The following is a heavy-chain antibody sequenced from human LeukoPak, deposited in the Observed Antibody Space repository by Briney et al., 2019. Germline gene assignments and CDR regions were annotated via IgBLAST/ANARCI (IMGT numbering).Heavy chain of an antibody. V-gene: IGHV3-53*01. Sequence: PGGSLRLSCAASGFTFSSYAMSWVRQAPGKGLEWVSVIYSGGSTYYADSVKARFTISRDNSKNTLYLQMNSLRAEDTAVYYCARDLSYSYGYFDYWGQGTLVTVSS. CDR1: GFTFSSYA. D-gene: IGHD5-18*01. CDR3: ARDLSYSYGYFDY. CDR2: IYSGGST. J-gene: IGHJ4*02.